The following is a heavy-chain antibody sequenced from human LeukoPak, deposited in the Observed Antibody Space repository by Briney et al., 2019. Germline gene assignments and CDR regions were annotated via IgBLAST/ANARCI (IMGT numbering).Heavy chain of an antibody. Sequence: SGGSLRLSCAASGFTFSSYSMNWVRQPPGKGLEWVSYISSSSSTIYYAASVKGRLTISRDNAKNSLYLQMTSLRAEVTAVYYCARAIITYYGSGSTNAFDIWGQGTMVTVSS. V-gene: IGHV3-48*01. J-gene: IGHJ3*02. CDR3: ARAIITYYGSGSTNAFDI. CDR2: ISSSSSTI. CDR1: GFTFSSYS. D-gene: IGHD3-10*01.